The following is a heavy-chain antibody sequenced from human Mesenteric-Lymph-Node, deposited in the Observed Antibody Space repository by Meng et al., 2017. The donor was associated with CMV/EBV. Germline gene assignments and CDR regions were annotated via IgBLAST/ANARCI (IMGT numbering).Heavy chain of an antibody. CDR1: YKFTNYH. CDR3: ARDLSSDTTSYYTPDY. CDR2: INPSGGGT. D-gene: IGHD2/OR15-2a*01. J-gene: IGHJ4*02. Sequence: YKFTNYHIHWVRQAPGQRLEWLGIINPSGGGTASAQKFQAKITMTRDTSTSTVYMALRNLGTEDTAVYFCARDLSSDTTSYYTPDYWGQGTLVTVSS. V-gene: IGHV1-46*01.